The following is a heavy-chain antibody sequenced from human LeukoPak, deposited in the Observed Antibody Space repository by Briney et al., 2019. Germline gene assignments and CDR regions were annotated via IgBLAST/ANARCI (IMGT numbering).Heavy chain of an antibody. CDR1: GFTFSNYA. D-gene: IGHD2-2*03. CDR3: AKDGGYCSSTSCSLDY. CDR2: ISASGGST. J-gene: IGHJ4*02. Sequence: PGESLRLSCAASGFTFSNYAMSWVRQAPGKGLEWVSGISASGGSTYYADSVKGRFTSSRDSSKNTLYLQMNSLRAEDTAVYYCAKDGGYCSSTSCSLDYWGQGTLVTVSS. V-gene: IGHV3-23*01.